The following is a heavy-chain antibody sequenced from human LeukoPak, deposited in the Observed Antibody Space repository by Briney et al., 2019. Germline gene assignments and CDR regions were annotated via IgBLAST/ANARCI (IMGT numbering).Heavy chain of an antibody. CDR1: GGSISSSSYY. CDR2: IYYSGST. V-gene: IGHV4-39*07. CDR3: AVENWGSRVFDY. Sequence: SETLSLTCTVSGGSISSSSYYWGWIRQPPGKGLEWIGSIYYSGSTYYNPSLKSRVTISVDTSKNQLSLKLSSVTAADTAVYYCAVENWGSRVFDYWGQGTLVTVSS. J-gene: IGHJ4*02. D-gene: IGHD7-27*01.